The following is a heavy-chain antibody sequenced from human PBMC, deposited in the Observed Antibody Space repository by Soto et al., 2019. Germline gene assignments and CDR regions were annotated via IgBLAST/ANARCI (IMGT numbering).Heavy chain of an antibody. V-gene: IGHV1-24*01. J-gene: IGHJ4*02. Sequence: ASVKVSCKVSGYTLTVLSMHWVRQAPGKGLEWMGGFDPEDGETIYAQKFQGRVTMTEDTSTDTAYMELSSLRSEDTAVYYCATDSSYGGNFDYWGQGTLVTVSS. D-gene: IGHD4-17*01. CDR1: GYTLTVLS. CDR2: FDPEDGET. CDR3: ATDSSYGGNFDY.